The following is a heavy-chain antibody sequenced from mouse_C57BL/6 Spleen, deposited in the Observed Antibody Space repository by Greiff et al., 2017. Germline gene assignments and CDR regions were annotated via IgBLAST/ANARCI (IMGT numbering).Heavy chain of an antibody. D-gene: IGHD2-4*01. CDR3: ARSPYDYDVYYYAMDY. J-gene: IGHJ4*01. V-gene: IGHV1-55*01. Sequence: QVQLQQPGAELVKPGASVKMSCKASGYTFTSYWITWVKQRPGQGLEWIGDIYPGSGSTNYNEKFKSKATLTVDTSSSTAYMQLSSLTSEDSAVYYCARSPYDYDVYYYAMDYWGQGTSVTVSS. CDR2: IYPGSGST. CDR1: GYTFTSYW.